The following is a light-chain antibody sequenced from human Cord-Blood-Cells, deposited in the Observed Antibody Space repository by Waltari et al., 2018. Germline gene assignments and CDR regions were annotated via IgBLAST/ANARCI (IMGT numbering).Light chain of an antibody. J-gene: IGKJ1*01. V-gene: IGKV3-20*01. CDR3: QQYGSSPRT. CDR2: GAS. Sequence: EIVLTQSPGPLPMSPGERATLPCRASQRVSSSYLAWYQQKPGQAPRLLIYGASSRATGIPDRFSGSGSGTDFTLTISRLEPEDFAVYYCQQYGSSPRTFGQGTKVEIK. CDR1: QRVSSSY.